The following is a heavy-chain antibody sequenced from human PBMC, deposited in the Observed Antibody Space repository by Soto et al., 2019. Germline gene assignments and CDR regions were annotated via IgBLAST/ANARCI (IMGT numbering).Heavy chain of an antibody. J-gene: IGHJ4*02. CDR2: IYYTGKT. Sequence: QVQLQESGPGLVKTSETLSLTCSISGGTIGDYYWSWIRQPPGKGLEWLAYIYYTGKTDQNPSLERRVSISLGTSKNQFSLNLRSVTAADTAVYYCVRKHNRGGSFDSWGAGILVTAST. D-gene: IGHD2-21*01. CDR1: GGTIGDYY. CDR3: VRKHNRGGSFDS. V-gene: IGHV4-59*01.